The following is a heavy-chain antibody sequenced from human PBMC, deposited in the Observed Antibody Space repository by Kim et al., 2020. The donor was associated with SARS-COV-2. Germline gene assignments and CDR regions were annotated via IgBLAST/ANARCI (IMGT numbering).Heavy chain of an antibody. Sequence: YADSVKGRFTISRDNAKNSLYLQMNSLRDEDTAVYYCAKPQIYSGSYYFDSWGQGTLVTVSS. J-gene: IGHJ4*02. D-gene: IGHD1-26*01. CDR3: AKPQIYSGSYYFDS. V-gene: IGHV3-48*02.